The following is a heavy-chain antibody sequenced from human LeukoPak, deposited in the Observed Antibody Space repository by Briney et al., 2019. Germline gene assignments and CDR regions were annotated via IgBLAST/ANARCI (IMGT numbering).Heavy chain of an antibody. J-gene: IGHJ4*02. CDR3: ARPHPRFSSSWYRY. Sequence: SETLSLTCTVSGGSISSYYWSWIRQPAGKGLEWIGRIYTSGSTNYNPSLKSRVTMSVDTSKNQFSLKLSSVTAADTAVYYCARPHPRFSSSWYRYWGQGTLVTVSS. D-gene: IGHD6-13*01. CDR2: IYTSGST. CDR1: GGSISSYY. V-gene: IGHV4-4*07.